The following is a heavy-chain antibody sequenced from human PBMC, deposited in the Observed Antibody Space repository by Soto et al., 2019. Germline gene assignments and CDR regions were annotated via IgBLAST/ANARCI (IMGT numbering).Heavy chain of an antibody. J-gene: IGHJ5*02. Sequence: SQTLSLTCAISGDSVSSNTASWNWIRQSPSRGLEWLGRTYFRSKWYNDYAVSVKSRIIINPDTSNNQFSLQLNSVTPEDTAVYFCAKGDNLGPKTGYAFDPWGQGSMVTVSS. CDR3: AKGDNLGPKTGYAFDP. V-gene: IGHV6-1*01. D-gene: IGHD5-12*01. CDR1: GDSVSSNTAS. CDR2: TYFRSKWYN.